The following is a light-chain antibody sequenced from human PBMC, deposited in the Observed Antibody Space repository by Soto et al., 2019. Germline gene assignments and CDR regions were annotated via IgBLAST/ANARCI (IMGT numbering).Light chain of an antibody. CDR1: SSDVGTYNY. Sequence: QSALTQPRSVSGSPGQSVTIFCTGTSSDVGTYNYVSWYQQHPGKAPKVMIYDVSKRPSGVPDRFSGSKSGNTASLTISGLQAEDEADYYCCSYAGSYIFYVFGTGTKVTVL. CDR3: CSYAGSYIFYV. J-gene: IGLJ1*01. V-gene: IGLV2-11*01. CDR2: DVS.